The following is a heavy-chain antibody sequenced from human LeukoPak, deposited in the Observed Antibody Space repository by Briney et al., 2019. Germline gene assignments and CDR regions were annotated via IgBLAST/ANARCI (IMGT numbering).Heavy chain of an antibody. J-gene: IGHJ6*02. CDR1: GYTFTGYY. D-gene: IGHD3-10*01. Sequence: ASVKVSCKASGYTFTGYYMHWVRQAPGQGLEWMGIINPSGGSTSYAQKFQGRVTMTRDTSTSTVYMELSSLRSEDTAVYYCAREFMVRGVISYYGMDVWGQGTTVTVSS. V-gene: IGHV1-46*01. CDR3: AREFMVRGVISYYGMDV. CDR2: INPSGGST.